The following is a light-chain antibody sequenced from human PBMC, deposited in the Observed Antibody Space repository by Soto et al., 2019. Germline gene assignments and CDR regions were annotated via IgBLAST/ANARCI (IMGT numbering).Light chain of an antibody. J-gene: IGKJ5*01. CDR3: QQYNTYPT. Sequence: DIQTTQSPSSMSASVGDRVTITFRASQSISSYLNWYQQKPGKAPKLLIYAASSLQSGVPSRFSGTGSGTDFTLTIGSLQPDEFATYYCQQYNTYPTFGQGTRLEIK. CDR1: QSISSY. V-gene: IGKV1-16*01. CDR2: AAS.